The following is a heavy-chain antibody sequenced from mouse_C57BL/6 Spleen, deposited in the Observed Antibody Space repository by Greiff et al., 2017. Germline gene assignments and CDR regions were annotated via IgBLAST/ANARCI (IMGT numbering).Heavy chain of an antibody. J-gene: IGHJ1*03. CDR3: ARDDYDWYFDV. V-gene: IGHV3-6*01. CDR1: GYSITSGYY. D-gene: IGHD2-4*01. Sequence: EVQLVESGPGLVKPSQSLSLTCSVTGYSITSGYYWNWIRQFPGNKLEWMGYISYDGSNNYNPSLKNRISITRDTSKNQFFLKLNSVTTEVTATYYCARDDYDWYFDVWGTGTTVTVSS. CDR2: ISYDGSN.